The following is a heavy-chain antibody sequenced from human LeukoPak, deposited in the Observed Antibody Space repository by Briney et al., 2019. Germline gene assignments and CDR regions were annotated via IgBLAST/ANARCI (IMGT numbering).Heavy chain of an antibody. CDR2: TDPIGGST. J-gene: IGHJ4*02. CDR1: GYTFTNYY. V-gene: IGHV1-46*01. D-gene: IGHD4-11*01. Sequence: ASVKVSCKASGYTFTNYYIHWVRQAPGQGLEWMGITDPIGGSTNYAQKFQGRVTMTRDTSTSTVYMELSSLRSEDSAVYYCARWTTTYLDYWGQGTLVTVSS. CDR3: ARWTTTYLDY.